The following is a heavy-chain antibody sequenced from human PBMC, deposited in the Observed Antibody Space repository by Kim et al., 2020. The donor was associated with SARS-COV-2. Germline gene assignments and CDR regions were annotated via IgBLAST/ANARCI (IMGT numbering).Heavy chain of an antibody. D-gene: IGHD6-19*01. J-gene: IGHJ6*02. V-gene: IGHV3-33*06. Sequence: GGSLRLSCAASGFTFSSYGMHWVRQAPGKGLEWVAVIWYDGSNKYYADSVKGRFTISRDNSKNTLYLQMNSLRAEDTAVYYCAKDSYSSGWYAYYYYYYGMAVWGQGTTVTVSS. CDR2: IWYDGSNK. CDR1: GFTFSSYG. CDR3: AKDSYSSGWYAYYYYYYGMAV.